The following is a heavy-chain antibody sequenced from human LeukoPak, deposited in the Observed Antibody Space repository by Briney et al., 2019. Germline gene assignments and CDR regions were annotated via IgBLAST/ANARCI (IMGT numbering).Heavy chain of an antibody. Sequence: ASVKVSRKVSGYTLTELSMHWVRQAPGKGLEWMGGFDPEDGETIYAQKFQGRVTMTEDTSTDTTYMQLSSLRSEDTAVYYCATGITIFAVGAKDDYFYMDVWGKGTTVTVS. CDR3: ATGITIFAVGAKDDYFYMDV. V-gene: IGHV1-24*01. D-gene: IGHD3-3*01. CDR2: FDPEDGET. J-gene: IGHJ6*03. CDR1: GYTLTELS.